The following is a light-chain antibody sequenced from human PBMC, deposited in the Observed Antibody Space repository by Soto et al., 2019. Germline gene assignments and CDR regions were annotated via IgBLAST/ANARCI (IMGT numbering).Light chain of an antibody. CDR3: QQYYSTPPT. Sequence: DIVMTQSPDSLAVSLGERATINCKSSQSLFYSSSNENYLAWYQQKPGLPPKLLIYLASTRESGVPDRFSGGGSGTDFTLTISSLQTEDVAVYYCQQYYSTPPTFGQGTKLEIK. V-gene: IGKV4-1*01. J-gene: IGKJ2*01. CDR1: QSLFYSSSNENY. CDR2: LAS.